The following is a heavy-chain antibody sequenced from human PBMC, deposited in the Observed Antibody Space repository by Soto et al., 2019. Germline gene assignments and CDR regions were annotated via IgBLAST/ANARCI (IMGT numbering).Heavy chain of an antibody. Sequence: QTLLLTFAVPGDGVCSNSAAWNWIRQSTSRGLEWLGRTYYRSKWYNDYAVSVKSRITINPDTSKNQFSLQMNSVTPEDTAVYYCARGESISVAWFDDWDQGTLVTVSS. CDR2: TYYRSKWYN. CDR3: ARGESISVAWFDD. CDR1: GDGVCSNSAA. V-gene: IGHV6-1*01. J-gene: IGHJ4*02. D-gene: IGHD6-19*01.